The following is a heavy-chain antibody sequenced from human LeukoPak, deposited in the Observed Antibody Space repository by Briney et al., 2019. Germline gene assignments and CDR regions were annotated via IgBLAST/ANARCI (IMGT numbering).Heavy chain of an antibody. CDR2: IYYTGST. J-gene: IGHJ4*02. V-gene: IGHV4-39*01. CDR3: AEFRLTGVTGATYYFDS. Sequence: PSETLSLTCTVSGGSLSTSSYYWGWVRQPPGKGLEWIARIYYTGSTYYTPSLRRRLTISLDTSKNQFSLKLRSVTAADAAVYYCAEFRLTGVTGATYYFDSWGQGTLVTVSS. CDR1: GGSLSTSSYY. D-gene: IGHD1-20*01.